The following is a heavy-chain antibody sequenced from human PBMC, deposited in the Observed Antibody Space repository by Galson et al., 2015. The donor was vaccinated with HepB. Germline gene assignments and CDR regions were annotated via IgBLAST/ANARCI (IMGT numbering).Heavy chain of an antibody. Sequence: ETLSLTCTVSSGSVSSGSYYWNWIRQPPGKGLEWIGRIYTTGSTNYNPSLKSRVTISTDMSKSRFSLRLSSVTAADTAVYYCAGDVLRRDSSGWYSYFDYWGQGTLGTVS. V-gene: IGHV4-61*01. CDR3: AGDVLRRDSSGWYSYFDY. CDR2: IYTTGST. D-gene: IGHD6-19*01. J-gene: IGHJ4*02. CDR1: SGSVSSGSYY.